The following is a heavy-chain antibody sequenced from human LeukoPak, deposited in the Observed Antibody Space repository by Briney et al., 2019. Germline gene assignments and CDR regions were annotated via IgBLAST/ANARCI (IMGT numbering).Heavy chain of an antibody. CDR3: ARGYSSSYYYGMDV. Sequence: ASETLSLTCAVYGGSFSGYYWSWIRQPPGKGLEWIGEINHSGSTNYNPSLKSRVTISVATSKNQFSLKLSSVTAADTAVYYCARGYSSSYYYGMDVWGQGTTVTVSS. CDR1: GGSFSGYY. V-gene: IGHV4-34*01. CDR2: INHSGST. D-gene: IGHD6-6*01. J-gene: IGHJ6*02.